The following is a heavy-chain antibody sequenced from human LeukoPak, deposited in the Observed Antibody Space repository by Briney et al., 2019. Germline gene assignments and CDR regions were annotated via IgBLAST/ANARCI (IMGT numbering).Heavy chain of an antibody. D-gene: IGHD1-1*01. J-gene: IGHJ4*02. V-gene: IGHV3-66*01. CDR2: IYGGVNT. CDR1: GFSLSSYA. CDR3: AKSPKTGFLFDY. Sequence: GGSLRLSCATSGFSLSSYAMSWVRQAPGKGLEWVSVIYGGVNTVYADSVQGRFTISRDNSKNTLYLQMSSLRAEDTAVYYCAKSPKTGFLFDYWGKGTLVTVSS.